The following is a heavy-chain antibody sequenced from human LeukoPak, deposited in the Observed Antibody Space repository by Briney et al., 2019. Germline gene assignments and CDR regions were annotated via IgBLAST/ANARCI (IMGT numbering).Heavy chain of an antibody. CDR3: ARASVAYDYVWGSYRSENYFDY. CDR1: GGSFSGYY. V-gene: IGHV4-34*01. CDR2: INHSGST. D-gene: IGHD3-16*02. Sequence: KTSETLSLTCAVYGGSFSGYYWSWIRQPPGKGLEWIGEINHSGSTNYNPSLKSRVTISADTSKNQFSLKLSSVTAADTAVYYCARASVAYDYVWGSYRSENYFDYWGQGTLVTVSS. J-gene: IGHJ4*02.